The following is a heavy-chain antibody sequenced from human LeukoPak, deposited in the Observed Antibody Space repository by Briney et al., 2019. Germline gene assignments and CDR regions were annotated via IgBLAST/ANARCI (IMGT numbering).Heavy chain of an antibody. CDR2: IYHSGNT. V-gene: IGHV4-39*01. CDR3: ASRILMDV. D-gene: IGHD2-15*01. CDR1: GGSISSSSYY. J-gene: IGHJ6*04. Sequence: PSETLSLTCTVSGGSISSSSYYWGWIRQPPGKGLEWIGTIYHSGNTYYNPSLKSRVTISVDTSKNQFSLKLTSVTAADTAVYYCASRILMDVWGNGTTVTVSS.